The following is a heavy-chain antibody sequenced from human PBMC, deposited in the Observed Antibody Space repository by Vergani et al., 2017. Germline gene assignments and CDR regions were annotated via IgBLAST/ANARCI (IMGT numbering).Heavy chain of an antibody. CDR3: AGTSWSYRPVGYYFDY. CDR2: IIPIFGTA. D-gene: IGHD1-26*01. Sequence: QVQLVQSGAAVKKPGSSVKVSCKASGGTFSSYAISWVRQAPGQGLEWMGGIIPIFGTANYAQKFQGRVTITADESTSTAYMELSSLRSEDTAVSYCAGTSWSYRPVGYYFDYWGQGTLVTVSS. V-gene: IGHV1-69*01. J-gene: IGHJ4*02. CDR1: GGTFSSYA.